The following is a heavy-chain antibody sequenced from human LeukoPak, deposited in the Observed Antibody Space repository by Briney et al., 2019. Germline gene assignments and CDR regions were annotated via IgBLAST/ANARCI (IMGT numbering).Heavy chain of an antibody. V-gene: IGHV3-23*01. CDR1: EFTFSSYS. D-gene: IGHD1/OR15-1a*01. J-gene: IGHJ1*01. CDR3: AKGGEQVTWNFQN. CDR2: ISDSGANT. Sequence: GGTLRLSCAAAEFTFSSYSMSWVRQAAGKGLEWVSIISDSGANTYYADSVRGRFTISRDNSKNTLYLQMNSLRAEDTAVYYCAKGGEQVTWNFQNWGQGTLVTVSP.